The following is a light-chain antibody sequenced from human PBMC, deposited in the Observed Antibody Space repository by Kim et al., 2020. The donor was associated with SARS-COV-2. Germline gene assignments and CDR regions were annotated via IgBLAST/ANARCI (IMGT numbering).Light chain of an antibody. V-gene: IGKV1-5*03. J-gene: IGKJ4*01. CDR1: HDISKW. CDR3: QQYWSSPLT. CDR2: SAS. Sequence: DIQMTQSPSTLSASVGDRVTITCRASHDISKWLAWYQRRPGKAPKVLIYSASNLESGVPSRFIGSGSGTEFTLTVSSLQPDDFATYYCQQYWSSPLTFGGGTKVDIK.